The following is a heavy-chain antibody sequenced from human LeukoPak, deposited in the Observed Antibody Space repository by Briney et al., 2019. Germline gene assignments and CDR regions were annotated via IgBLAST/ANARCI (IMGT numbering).Heavy chain of an antibody. D-gene: IGHD3-22*01. CDR1: GGSISSYY. Sequence: SETLSLTCTVSGGSISSYYWSWIRQPAGKGLESIGHISTSGSTNYNPSLKSRVTMSVDTSKNQFSLKLSSVTAADTAVYYCARRGDSSGYYDYWGQGTLVTVSS. CDR3: ARRGDSSGYYDY. J-gene: IGHJ4*02. V-gene: IGHV4-4*07. CDR2: ISTSGST.